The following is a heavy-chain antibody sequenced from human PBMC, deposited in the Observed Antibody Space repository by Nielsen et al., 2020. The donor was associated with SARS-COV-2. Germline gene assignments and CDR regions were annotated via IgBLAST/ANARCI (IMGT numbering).Heavy chain of an antibody. Sequence: GESLKISCAASGFTFSSYWMSWVRQAPGKGLEWVANIKQDGSEKYYVDSVKGRFTISRDNAKNSLYLQVNSLRAEDTAVYFCARDLGHSGYDLYDYWGQGTLVTVSS. D-gene: IGHD5-12*01. V-gene: IGHV3-7*01. J-gene: IGHJ4*02. CDR1: GFTFSSYW. CDR2: IKQDGSEK. CDR3: ARDLGHSGYDLYDY.